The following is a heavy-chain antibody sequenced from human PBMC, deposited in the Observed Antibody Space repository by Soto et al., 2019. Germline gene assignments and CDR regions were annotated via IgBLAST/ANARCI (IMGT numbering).Heavy chain of an antibody. CDR1: GGTFSSYT. Sequence: GASVKVSCKGSGGTFSSYTISWVRQAPGQGLEWMGRTIPILGIANYAQKFQGRVTITADKSTSTAYMELSSLRSEDTAVYYCASVIAVAGVSYWGQGTLVTVSS. V-gene: IGHV1-69*02. CDR3: ASVIAVAGVSY. J-gene: IGHJ4*02. CDR2: TIPILGIA. D-gene: IGHD6-19*01.